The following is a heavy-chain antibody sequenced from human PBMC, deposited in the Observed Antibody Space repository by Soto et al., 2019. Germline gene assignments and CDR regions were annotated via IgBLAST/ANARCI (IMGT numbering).Heavy chain of an antibody. V-gene: IGHV3-23*01. CDR3: AKGFRWLNAPYFHD. J-gene: IGHJ4*02. Sequence: GGSLILSCTASGFTFRNYIMNWVRQAPGKGLEWISTITADGGGAFYADSVKGRFTISRDNSKNTLYLQMNSLRAEDTAVYYCAKGFRWLNAPYFHDWGQGTLVTVSS. CDR1: GFTFRNYI. CDR2: ITADGGGA. D-gene: IGHD5-12*01.